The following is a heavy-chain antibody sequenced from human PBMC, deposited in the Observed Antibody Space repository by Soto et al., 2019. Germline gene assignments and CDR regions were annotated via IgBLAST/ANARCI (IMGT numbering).Heavy chain of an antibody. CDR1: GGSVSSGSYY. J-gene: IGHJ5*02. V-gene: IGHV4-61*01. Sequence: SETLSLTCTVSGGSVSSGSYYWNWIRQPPGKGLEWIGYIFYSGSTNYNPSLKSRVTISVDTSKNQFSLKLNSVTAADTAVYYCAREVRRQYKWFDPWGQGTLVTVSS. D-gene: IGHD3-10*01. CDR3: AREVRRQYKWFDP. CDR2: IFYSGST.